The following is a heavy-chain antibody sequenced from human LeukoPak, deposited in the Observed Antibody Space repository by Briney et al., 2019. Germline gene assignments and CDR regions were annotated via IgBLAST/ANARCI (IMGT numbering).Heavy chain of an antibody. Sequence: GGSLRLSCAASGFTLSDHYMDWVRQAPGKGLEWVGRTRNKANSYSTEYAASVKGRFTISRDESKNSLYLQMSSLKTEDTAVYYCAKDSRSLPYCFDFWGQGTLVTVSS. V-gene: IGHV3-72*01. CDR2: TRNKANSYST. J-gene: IGHJ4*02. CDR1: GFTLSDHY. CDR3: AKDSRSLPYCFDF.